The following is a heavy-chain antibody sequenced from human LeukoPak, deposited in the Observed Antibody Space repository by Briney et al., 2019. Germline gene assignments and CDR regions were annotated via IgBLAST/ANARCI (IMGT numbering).Heavy chain of an antibody. J-gene: IGHJ4*02. CDR1: GFTFSSYA. Sequence: GGSLRLSYAASGFTFSSYAMSWVRQAPGKGLGWVSAIGGNGGSAYYADSVKGRFTISRDNSKNTLYLQMNSLRAEDTAVYYCAKQARSYYVPTFDYWGQGTLVTVSS. V-gene: IGHV3-23*01. CDR2: IGGNGGSA. D-gene: IGHD2/OR15-2a*01. CDR3: AKQARSYYVPTFDY.